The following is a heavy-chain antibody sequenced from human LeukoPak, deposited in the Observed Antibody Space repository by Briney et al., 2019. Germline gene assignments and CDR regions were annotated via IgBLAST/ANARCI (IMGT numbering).Heavy chain of an antibody. Sequence: SVKVSCKASGGTFSSYAISWVRQAPGQGLEWIGGIIPIFGTANYAQKFQGRVTITADESTSTAYMELSSLRSEDTAVYYCARGAPIVGAFRLAGYYFDYWGQGTLVTVSS. J-gene: IGHJ4*02. V-gene: IGHV1-69*13. CDR1: GGTFSSYA. CDR3: ARGAPIVGAFRLAGYYFDY. D-gene: IGHD1-26*01. CDR2: IIPIFGTA.